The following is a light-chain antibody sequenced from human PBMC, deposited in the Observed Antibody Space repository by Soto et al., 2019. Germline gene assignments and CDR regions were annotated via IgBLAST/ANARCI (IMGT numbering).Light chain of an antibody. V-gene: IGKV1-5*03. Sequence: DIQMTQSPSTLSASVGDRVTITCRASQSISSWLAWYQQRPGKAPKLLIYKASSLESGVPSRFGGSGSGTEFTLTICSLQPDDFATYYCQQYNSYSRTVGQGTKVEIK. J-gene: IGKJ1*01. CDR3: QQYNSYSRT. CDR1: QSISSW. CDR2: KAS.